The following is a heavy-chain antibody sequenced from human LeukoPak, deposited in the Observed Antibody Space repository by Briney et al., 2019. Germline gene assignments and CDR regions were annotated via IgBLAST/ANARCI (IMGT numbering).Heavy chain of an antibody. CDR3: AKTDNDFWSGHY. CDR2: ISYGGSNK. V-gene: IGHV3-30*18. D-gene: IGHD3-3*01. Sequence: GGSLRLSCAASGFIFSNIGMHWIRQAPGKGLEWVAAISYGGSNKYYADSVKGRFTISRDNSKNTLYLYLNSLRADDAAIYYCAKTDNDFWSGHYWGQGTLVTVSS. CDR1: GFIFSNIG. J-gene: IGHJ4*02.